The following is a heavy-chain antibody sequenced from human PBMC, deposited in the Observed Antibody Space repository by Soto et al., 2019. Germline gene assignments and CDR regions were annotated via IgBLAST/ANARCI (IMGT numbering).Heavy chain of an antibody. Sequence: GGSLRLSCAASGFIFSDYYMSWIRQAPGKGLEWISYISSSDNIIYYADSVKGRFTISRDNAKNSLYLQMNSLRAEDTAVYYCARDRAYYDSSGYFDYWGQGTLVTVSS. CDR3: ARDRAYYDSSGYFDY. CDR1: GFIFSDYY. V-gene: IGHV3-11*01. D-gene: IGHD3-22*01. J-gene: IGHJ4*02. CDR2: ISSSDNII.